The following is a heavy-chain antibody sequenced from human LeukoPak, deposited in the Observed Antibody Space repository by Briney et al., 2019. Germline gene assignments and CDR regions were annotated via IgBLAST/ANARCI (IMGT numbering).Heavy chain of an antibody. CDR1: GYTFTGSA. CDR3: ATDLKKGDSGCFDY. Sequence: ASVKVSCKASGYTFTGSALNWVRQAPGQGLEWMGWINTNTGNPTYAQGFTGRFVFSLDTSVSTAYLHISSLEAEDTAIYYCATDLKKGDSGCFDYWGQGTLVTVSS. J-gene: IGHJ4*02. V-gene: IGHV7-4-1*02. CDR2: INTNTGNP. D-gene: IGHD6-19*01.